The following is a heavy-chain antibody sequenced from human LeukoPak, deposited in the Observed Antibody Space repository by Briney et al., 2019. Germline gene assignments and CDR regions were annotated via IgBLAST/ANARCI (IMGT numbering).Heavy chain of an antibody. Sequence: GGSLRLSCAASGFTFSSYDMHWVRQATGKGLEWVSAIGTAGDTYYPGSVKGRFTISRENAKNSLYLQMNSLRAEDTAVYYCARTTSMSYVGDAFDIWGQGTMVTVSS. J-gene: IGHJ3*02. CDR3: ARTTSMSYVGDAFDI. CDR2: IGTAGDT. D-gene: IGHD1-26*01. CDR1: GFTFSSYD. V-gene: IGHV3-13*01.